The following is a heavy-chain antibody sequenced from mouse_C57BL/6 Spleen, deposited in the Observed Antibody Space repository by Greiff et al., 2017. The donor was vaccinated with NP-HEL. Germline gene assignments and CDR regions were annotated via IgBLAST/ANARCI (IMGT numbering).Heavy chain of an antibody. J-gene: IGHJ3*01. CDR3: ASGSSYEGFAY. CDR1: GFTFSDYY. Sequence: VESGGGLVQPGGSLKLSCAASGFTFSDYYMYWVRQTPEKRLEWVAYISNGGGSTYYPDTVKGRFTISRDNAKNTLYLQMSRLKSEDTAMYYCASGSSYEGFAYWGQGTLVTVSA. CDR2: ISNGGGST. V-gene: IGHV5-12*01. D-gene: IGHD1-1*01.